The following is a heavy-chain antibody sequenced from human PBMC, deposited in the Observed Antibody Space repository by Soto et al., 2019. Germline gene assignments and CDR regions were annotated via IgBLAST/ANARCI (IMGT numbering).Heavy chain of an antibody. J-gene: IGHJ3*01. Sequence: KTSETLSLTCAVYGGSFSGYFWNWIRQTPGKGLEWIGKVNHNGRSNYNPSLKSRVTISLDMSKNQISLKLTSVTAADTAVYYCARGGSSDWQVAFDFWGQGPMVTV. D-gene: IGHD6-19*01. CDR1: GGSFSGYF. CDR3: ARGGSSDWQVAFDF. V-gene: IGHV4-34*01. CDR2: VNHNGRS.